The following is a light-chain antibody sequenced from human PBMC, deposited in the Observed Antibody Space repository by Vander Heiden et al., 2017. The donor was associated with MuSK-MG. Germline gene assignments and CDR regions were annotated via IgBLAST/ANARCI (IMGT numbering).Light chain of an antibody. CDR2: YDS. CDR3: QVWDSSSDHPV. V-gene: IGLV3-21*04. CDR1: NIGRKS. J-gene: IGLJ2*01. Sequence: SYVLTQPRSVSVGPGKTARITCGGNNIGRKSVHWYQQKPGQAPVLVIYYDSDRPSGIPERFSGSNSGNTATLTISRVEAGDEADYYCQVWDSSSDHPVFGGGTKLTVL.